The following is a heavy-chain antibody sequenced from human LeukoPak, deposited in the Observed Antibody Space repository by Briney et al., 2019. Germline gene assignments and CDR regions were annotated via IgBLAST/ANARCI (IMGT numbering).Heavy chain of an antibody. V-gene: IGHV3-23*01. CDR3: AKDGVIGTRSFDY. D-gene: IGHD6-13*01. Sequence: GGSLRLSCAASGFTFSSYAMSWVRQAPGKGLEWVSAISGSGSSTYYADSVKGRFTISRDNSKNTLYLQMNSLRAEDTAVYYCAKDGVIGTRSFDYWGQGTLVTVSS. CDR2: ISGSGSST. CDR1: GFTFSSYA. J-gene: IGHJ4*02.